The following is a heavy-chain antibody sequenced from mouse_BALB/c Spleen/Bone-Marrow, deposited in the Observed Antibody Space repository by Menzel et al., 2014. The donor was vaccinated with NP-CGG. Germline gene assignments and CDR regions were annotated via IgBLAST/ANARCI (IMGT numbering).Heavy chain of an antibody. CDR3: ARVIRYESYFDY. J-gene: IGHJ2*01. CDR2: IWAGGST. D-gene: IGHD2-14*01. V-gene: IGHV2-9*02. Sequence: VKLVESGPGLVSPSQSLSITCTVSGFSLTSYGVHWVRRPPGKGLEWLGVIWAGGSTNYNSALMSRLSISKDNSKSQVFLKMNSLQTDDAAMYYCARVIRYESYFDYWGQGTTLTVSS. CDR1: GFSLTSYG.